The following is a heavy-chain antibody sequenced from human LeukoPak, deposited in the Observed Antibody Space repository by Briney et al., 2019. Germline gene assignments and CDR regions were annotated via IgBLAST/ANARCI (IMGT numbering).Heavy chain of an antibody. V-gene: IGHV1-2*02. CDR2: INPNSGGT. J-gene: IGHJ4*02. D-gene: IGHD6-19*01. CDR3: ARAEPYSSGRYAHY. Sequence: ASVKVSCKASGYTFTGYYMHWVRQAPGQGLEWMGWINPNSGGTNYAQKFQGRVTVTRDTSISTAYMELSSLRSDDTAVYYCARAEPYSSGRYAHYWGQGTLVTVSS. CDR1: GYTFTGYY.